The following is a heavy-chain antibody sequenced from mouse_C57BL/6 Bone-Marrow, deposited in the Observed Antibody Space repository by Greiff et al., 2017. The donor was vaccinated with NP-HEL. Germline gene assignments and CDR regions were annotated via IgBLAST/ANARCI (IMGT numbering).Heavy chain of an antibody. V-gene: IGHV1-63*01. CDR1: GYTFTNYW. J-gene: IGHJ2*01. Sequence: QVQLKQSGAELVRPGTSVKMSCKASGYTFTNYWIGWAKQRPGHGLEWIGDIYPGGGYTNYNEKFKGKATLTADKSSSTAYMQFSSLTSEDSAIYYCARHSVITTDFDYWGKGTTLTVSS. D-gene: IGHD1-2*01. CDR3: ARHSVITTDFDY. CDR2: IYPGGGYT.